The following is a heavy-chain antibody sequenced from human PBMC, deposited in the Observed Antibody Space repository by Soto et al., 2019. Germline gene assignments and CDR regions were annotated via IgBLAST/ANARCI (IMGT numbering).Heavy chain of an antibody. CDR1: GFTFNIYA. CDR3: AKDRYLDHDSRGYLFDN. V-gene: IGHV3-23*01. D-gene: IGHD3-22*01. J-gene: IGHJ4*02. CDR2: ISRYGDIT. Sequence: GGSLRLSCAASGFTFNIYAMTWVRPAPGKGLEWVSAISRYGDITYYADSVEGRFSISRDNSKNTLYLQMNSLRAEDTAVYYCAKDRYLDHDSRGYLFDNWGQGTLVTVSS.